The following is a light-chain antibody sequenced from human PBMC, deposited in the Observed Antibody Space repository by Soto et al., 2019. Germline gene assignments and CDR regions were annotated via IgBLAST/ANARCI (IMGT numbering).Light chain of an antibody. V-gene: IGKV3-11*01. CDR1: QSVGNS. Sequence: EIVLTQSPATLSLSPGERATLSCRASQSVGNSLVWYQQKPGQVPRLVIYDASNRATGIPARFSGSGSGTDFTLTISSLEPEDFAVYYCQQRSNWPPLTFGGGTKVEI. CDR2: DAS. CDR3: QQRSNWPPLT. J-gene: IGKJ4*01.